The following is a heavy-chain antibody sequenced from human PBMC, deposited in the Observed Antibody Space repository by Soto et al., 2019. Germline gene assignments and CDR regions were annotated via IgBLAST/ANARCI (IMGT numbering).Heavy chain of an antibody. V-gene: IGHV3-48*01. D-gene: IGHD3-9*01. Sequence: QAGGSLRLSCASSGFTFSSYSMNWVRQAPGKGLEWVSYISSSSSTIYYADSVKGRFTISRDNAKNSLYLQMNSLRAEDTAVYYCAAPSSYDILTGLGSGAPWGQGTLVTVSS. CDR2: ISSSSSTI. CDR3: AAPSSYDILTGLGSGAP. CDR1: GFTFSSYS. J-gene: IGHJ5*02.